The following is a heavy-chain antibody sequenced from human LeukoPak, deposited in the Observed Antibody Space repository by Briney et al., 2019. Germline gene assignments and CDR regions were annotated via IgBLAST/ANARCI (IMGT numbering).Heavy chain of an antibody. CDR3: AIQFGGNDWFDAFDI. V-gene: IGHV3-30*03. D-gene: IGHD3-9*01. CDR1: GVTFSYYG. CDR2: ISYDGSNK. J-gene: IGHJ3*02. Sequence: SGGSLRLSCAASGVTFSYYGLHWVRQGPGKGLEWVAVISYDGSNKYYADSVKGRFTISRDNSKNTLYLQMNSLRAEDTAVYYCAIQFGGNDWFDAFDIWGQGTMVTVSS.